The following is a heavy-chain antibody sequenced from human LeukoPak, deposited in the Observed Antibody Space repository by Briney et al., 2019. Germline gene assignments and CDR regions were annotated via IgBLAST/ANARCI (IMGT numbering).Heavy chain of an antibody. CDR2: MNPNSGNT. J-gene: IGHJ5*02. V-gene: IGHV1-8*03. CDR1: GYTFTSYD. Sequence: ASVKVSCKASGYTFTSYDINWVRQATGQGLEWMGWMNPNSGNTGYAQKFQGRVTITRNTPISTAYMELSSLRSEDTAVYYCARWWFGETGFDPWGQGTLVTVSS. CDR3: ARWWFGETGFDP. D-gene: IGHD3-10*01.